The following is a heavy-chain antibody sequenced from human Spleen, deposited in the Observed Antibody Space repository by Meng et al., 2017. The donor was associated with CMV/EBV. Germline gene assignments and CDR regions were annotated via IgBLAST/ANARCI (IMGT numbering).Heavy chain of an antibody. CDR3: ARGPGYCSSTSCYTSYYYYGMDV. CDR1: GGTFSSYA. CDR2: IIPILGIA. Sequence: SVKVSCKASGGTFSSYAISWVRQAPGQGLEWMGGIIPILGIANYAQKFQGRVTITADKSTSTAYMELSSLRSEDTAVYYCARGPGYCSSTSCYTSYYYYGMDVWGQGTTVTVSS. J-gene: IGHJ6*02. D-gene: IGHD2-2*02. V-gene: IGHV1-69*10.